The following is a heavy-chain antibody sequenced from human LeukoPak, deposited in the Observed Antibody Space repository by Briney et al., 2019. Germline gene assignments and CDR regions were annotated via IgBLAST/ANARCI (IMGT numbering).Heavy chain of an antibody. CDR3: ARVAAEVVGVPGAIGFGWLRRDYYYMDV. Sequence: EASVKVSCKASGYTFTSYDINWVRQATGQGLEWMGWMNPNSGNTGYAQKFQGRVTMTRDMSTSTVYMELSSLRSEDTAVYYCARVAAEVVGVPGAIGFGWLRRDYYYMDVWGKGTTVTVSS. D-gene: IGHD2-2*02. CDR1: GYTFTSYD. CDR2: MNPNSGNT. J-gene: IGHJ6*03. V-gene: IGHV1-8*01.